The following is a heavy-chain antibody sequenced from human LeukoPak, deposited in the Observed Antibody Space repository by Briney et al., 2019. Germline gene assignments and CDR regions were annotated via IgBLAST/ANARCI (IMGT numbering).Heavy chain of an antibody. Sequence: GQSLNISCTGSAYSFTSYCIAWVRQMPGKGLEWMGIIYPGDSDTRYSPSFQGQVTISADKSISTAYLQWSSLKASDTAMYYCARHGAYYYDSSGYYPDYWGQGTLVTVSS. D-gene: IGHD3-22*01. V-gene: IGHV5-51*01. J-gene: IGHJ4*02. CDR3: ARHGAYYYDSSGYYPDY. CDR2: IYPGDSDT. CDR1: AYSFTSYC.